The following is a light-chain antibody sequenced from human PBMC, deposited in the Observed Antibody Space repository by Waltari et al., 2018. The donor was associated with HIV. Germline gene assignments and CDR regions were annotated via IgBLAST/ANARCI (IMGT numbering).Light chain of an antibody. V-gene: IGLV2-11*01. CDR1: SSDVGGYNF. CDR3: SSYAGTSVL. J-gene: IGLJ2*01. Sequence: QSALTQPRSVSGSPGQSVAISCTGTSSDVGGYNFVSWYQQHPGKAPKFLMYDVSKRPSGVPDRFSGSKSGNTASLTISGLQAEDEADYYCSSYAGTSVLFGGGTKLTVL. CDR2: DVS.